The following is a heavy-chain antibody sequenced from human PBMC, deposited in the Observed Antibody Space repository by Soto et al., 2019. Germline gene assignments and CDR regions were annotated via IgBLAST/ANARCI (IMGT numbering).Heavy chain of an antibody. D-gene: IGHD2-2*01. CDR2: IYPGDSDT. J-gene: IGHJ3*02. V-gene: IGHV5-51*01. CDR3: ARRQRYCSSTSCYAAAFDI. CDR1: GYSFTSDW. Sequence: PGESLKISCKGSGYSFTSDWIGWVRQMPGKGLEWMGIIYPGDSDTRYSTYFQGQVSISADKSISTAYLQWSSLKASDTAMYYCARRQRYCSSTSCYAAAFDIWGQGTMVTVSS.